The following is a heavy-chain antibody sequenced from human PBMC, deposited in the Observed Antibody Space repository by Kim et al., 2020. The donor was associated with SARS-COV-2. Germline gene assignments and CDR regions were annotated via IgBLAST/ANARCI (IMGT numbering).Heavy chain of an antibody. D-gene: IGHD6-13*01. V-gene: IGHV3-11*06. CDR1: GFTFSDYY. CDR2: ISSSSSYT. J-gene: IGHJ4*02. CDR3: ARDLGQQLVQY. Sequence: GGSLRLSCAASGFTFSDYYMSWIRQAPGKGLEWVSYISSSSSYTNYADSVKGRFTISRDNAKNSLYLQMNSLRAEDTAVYYCARDLGQQLVQYWGQGTLVTVSS.